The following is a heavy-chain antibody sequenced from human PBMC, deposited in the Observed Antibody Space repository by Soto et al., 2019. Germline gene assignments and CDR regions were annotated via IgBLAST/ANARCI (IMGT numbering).Heavy chain of an antibody. Sequence: GGSLRLSCAASGFTFSSYAMSWVRQAPGKGLEWVSAISGSGGSTYYADSVKGRFTISRDNSKNTLYLQMNSLRDEDTAVYYCARDPGSVRFVQGSWGQGTLVTVSS. CDR2: ISGSGGST. D-gene: IGHD3-10*01. CDR1: GFTFSSYA. CDR3: ARDPGSVRFVQGS. J-gene: IGHJ5*02. V-gene: IGHV3-23*01.